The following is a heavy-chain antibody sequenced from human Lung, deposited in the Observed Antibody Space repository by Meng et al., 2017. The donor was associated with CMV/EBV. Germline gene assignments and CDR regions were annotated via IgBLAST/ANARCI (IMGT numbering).Heavy chain of an antibody. Sequence: VHHGQSWSSVTKPGASVKVACKAYGYSFTTYAMHWVRQAPGQRLEWMGWLNAGNGNTKYSEKFQSRVTITRDTAASTAYMELSSLRSEDTAVYYCARTGCSSSSCYDYWGQGTLVTVSS. J-gene: IGHJ4*02. CDR3: ARTGCSSSSCYDY. D-gene: IGHD2-2*01. V-gene: IGHV1-3*01. CDR2: LNAGNGNT. CDR1: GYSFTTYA.